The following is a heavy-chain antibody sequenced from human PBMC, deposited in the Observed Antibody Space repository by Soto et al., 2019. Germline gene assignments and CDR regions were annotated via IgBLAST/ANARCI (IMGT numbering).Heavy chain of an antibody. CDR3: ASLLWFGELLKDYYYCMEV. CDR1: GYTFTSYA. Sequence: ASVKVSCKASGYTFTSYAMHWVGQAPGQRLEWMGWINAGNGNTKYSQKFQGRVTITRDTSASTAYMELSSLRSEDTAVYYRASLLWFGELLKDYYYCMEVWRQGTTVTVS. D-gene: IGHD3-10*01. V-gene: IGHV1-3*01. J-gene: IGHJ6*02. CDR2: INAGNGNT.